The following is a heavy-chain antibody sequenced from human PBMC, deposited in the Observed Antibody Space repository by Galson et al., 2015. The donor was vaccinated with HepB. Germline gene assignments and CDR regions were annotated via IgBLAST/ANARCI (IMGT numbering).Heavy chain of an antibody. V-gene: IGHV4-39*07. CDR2: IYYSGHT. D-gene: IGHD7-27*01. J-gene: IGHJ4*02. CDR1: GDSISSSSSNNY. Sequence: ETLSLTCSVSGDSISSSSSNNYWGWVRQPPGKGLEWIGNIYYSGHTYHNPSLESRVTMSVDTSKNQFSLRLSSVTAADTAVYYCARAPENWGIQFDYWGQGTLVIVSS. CDR3: ARAPENWGIQFDY.